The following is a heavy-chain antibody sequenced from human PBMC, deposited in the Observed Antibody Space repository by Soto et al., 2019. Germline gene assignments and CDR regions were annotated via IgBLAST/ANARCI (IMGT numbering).Heavy chain of an antibody. D-gene: IGHD3-10*01. J-gene: IGHJ4*02. V-gene: IGHV1-18*01. CDR1: GYIFSSNG. Sequence: QVQLVQSGGEVKKSGASVKVSCKASGYIFSSNGITWVRQAPGQGLEWMGWISAYNGNTNYAQKVQDRVTMTRDTSTSTAYMEWRSLRSDDTAVYYCAKGSGRAIDHWGQGTLVTVSS. CDR3: AKGSGRAIDH. CDR2: ISAYNGNT.